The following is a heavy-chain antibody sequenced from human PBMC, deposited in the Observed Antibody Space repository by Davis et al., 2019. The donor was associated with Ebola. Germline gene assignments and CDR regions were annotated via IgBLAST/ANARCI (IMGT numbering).Heavy chain of an antibody. D-gene: IGHD3-22*01. J-gene: IGHJ2*01. V-gene: IGHV4-34*01. Sequence: SETLSLTCAVYGGSFSGYYWSWIRQPPGKGLEWIGEINHSGSTNYNPSLKSRVTISVDTSKNQFSLKLSSVTAADTAVYYCARDLGYYYDSSGYYAIRYFDLWGRGTLVTVSS. CDR3: ARDLGYYYDSSGYYAIRYFDL. CDR1: GGSFSGYY. CDR2: INHSGST.